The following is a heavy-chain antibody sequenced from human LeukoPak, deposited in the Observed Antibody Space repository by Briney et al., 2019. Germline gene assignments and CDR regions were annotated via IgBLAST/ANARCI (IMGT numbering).Heavy chain of an antibody. Sequence: GGSLRLSCAASGFTFSSYWMSWLRQAPGKGLEWVANIKQDGSEKYYVDSVKGRFIISRDNAKNSLYLQMNSLRAEDTALYYCARYYSGSGSFDYWGQGTLVTVSS. CDR1: GFTFSSYW. J-gene: IGHJ4*02. D-gene: IGHD3-10*01. V-gene: IGHV3-7*01. CDR3: ARYYSGSGSFDY. CDR2: IKQDGSEK.